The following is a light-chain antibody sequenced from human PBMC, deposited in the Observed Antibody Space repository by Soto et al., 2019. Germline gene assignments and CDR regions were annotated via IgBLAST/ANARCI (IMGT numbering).Light chain of an antibody. Sequence: QSALTQPASVSGSPGQSMTISCTGTSSDIGGYNYVSWYQQHPGKAPKLIIYDVSSRPSGISNHFSGSKSGTTASLTISGLQAEDEADYYCTSYSNTNTLVFGGGTKLTVL. CDR3: TSYSNTNTLV. CDR1: SSDIGGYNY. J-gene: IGLJ2*01. V-gene: IGLV2-14*03. CDR2: DVS.